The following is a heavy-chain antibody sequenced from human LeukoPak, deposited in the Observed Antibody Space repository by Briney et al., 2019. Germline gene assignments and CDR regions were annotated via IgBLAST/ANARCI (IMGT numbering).Heavy chain of an antibody. CDR3: ARGGRWTMIVVVITGGDYFDY. CDR1: GFTFSSYE. CDR2: ISSIGSTI. D-gene: IGHD3-22*01. Sequence: GGSLRLSCAASGFTFSSYEMNWVRQAPGKGLEWVSYISSIGSTIYYADSVKGRFTISKDNAKNSLYLQMNSLRAEDTAVYYCARGGRWTMIVVVITGGDYFDYWGQGTLVTVSS. V-gene: IGHV3-48*03. J-gene: IGHJ4*02.